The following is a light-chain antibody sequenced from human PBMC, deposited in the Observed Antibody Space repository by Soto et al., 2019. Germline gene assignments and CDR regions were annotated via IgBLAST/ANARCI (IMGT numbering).Light chain of an antibody. CDR2: EVS. CDR3: SSYTGSSPRYV. Sequence: QCALTQPPSVSGSPGQSVTISCTGTSSDVGSYDRVSWYQQPPGTAPKLMIYEVSSRPSGVPDRFSGSKSGNTASLTISGLQAEDEADYYCSSYTGSSPRYVFGTGTKVTVL. V-gene: IGLV2-18*02. J-gene: IGLJ1*01. CDR1: SSDVGSYDR.